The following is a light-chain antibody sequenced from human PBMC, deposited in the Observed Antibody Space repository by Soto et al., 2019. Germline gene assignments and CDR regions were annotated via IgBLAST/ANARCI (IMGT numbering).Light chain of an antibody. V-gene: IGLV1-40*01. Sequence: QSVPTQPPSVSGAPGQTVTISCTGSTSNIGAGYDVHWYQQLPGSAPKLLIYANSNRPSGVPDRFSGSKSGTSASLAITGLQADDEADFYCQSYDSSLSGSVVFGGGTKLTVL. CDR3: QSYDSSLSGSVV. J-gene: IGLJ2*01. CDR2: ANS. CDR1: TSNIGAGYD.